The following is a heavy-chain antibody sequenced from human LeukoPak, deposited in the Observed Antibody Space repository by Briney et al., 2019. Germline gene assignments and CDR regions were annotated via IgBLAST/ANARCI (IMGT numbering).Heavy chain of an antibody. CDR1: GFTFSSYA. Sequence: GGSLRLSCAASGFTFSSYAMSWVRQAPGKGLEWVSAISGSGGSTYYADSVKGRFTISRDDSKNTLYLQMNSLRAEDTAVYYCAKGLDYFHYFDYWGQGTLVTVSS. V-gene: IGHV3-23*01. J-gene: IGHJ4*02. D-gene: IGHD4/OR15-4a*01. CDR2: ISGSGGST. CDR3: AKGLDYFHYFDY.